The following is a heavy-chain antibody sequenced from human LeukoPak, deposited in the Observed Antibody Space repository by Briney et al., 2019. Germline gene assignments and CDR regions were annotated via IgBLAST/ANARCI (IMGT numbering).Heavy chain of an antibody. CDR3: ASSPVRQLTFDP. Sequence: PSETLSLTCAVSGGSISSGGYSWSWIRQPPGKGLEWIGYIYHSGSTYYNPSLKSRVTISVDRSKNQFSLKLSSVTAADTAVYYCASSPVRQLTFDPWGQGTLVTVSS. D-gene: IGHD6-13*01. CDR1: GGSISSGGYS. V-gene: IGHV4-30-2*01. J-gene: IGHJ5*02. CDR2: IYHSGST.